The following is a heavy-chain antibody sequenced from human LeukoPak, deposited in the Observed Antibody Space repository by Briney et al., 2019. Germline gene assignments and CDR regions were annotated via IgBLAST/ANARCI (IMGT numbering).Heavy chain of an antibody. CDR3: ARAIFYDYVWGSAFDY. D-gene: IGHD3-16*01. CDR1: GGSISSGSYY. CDR2: IYTSGST. V-gene: IGHV4-61*02. Sequence: KPSETLSLTCTVSGGSISSGSYYWSWIRQPAGKGLEWIGRIYTSGSTNYNPSLKSRVTISVDTSKNQFSLKLSSVTAADTAVYYCARAIFYDYVWGSAFDYWGQGTLVTVSS. J-gene: IGHJ4*02.